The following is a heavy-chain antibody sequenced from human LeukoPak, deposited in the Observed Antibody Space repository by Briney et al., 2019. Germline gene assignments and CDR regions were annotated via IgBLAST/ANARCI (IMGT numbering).Heavy chain of an antibody. CDR3: ARCHGYRHDWFDP. D-gene: IGHD5-24*01. CDR2: ISSSGSTI. V-gene: IGHV3-48*03. J-gene: IGHJ5*02. CDR1: GFTFSSYE. Sequence: GGSLRLSRAASGFTFSSYEMNWVRQAPGKGLEWVSYISSSGSTIYYADSVKGRFTISRDNAKNSLYLQMNSLRAEDTAVYYCARCHGYRHDWFDPWGQGTLVTVSS.